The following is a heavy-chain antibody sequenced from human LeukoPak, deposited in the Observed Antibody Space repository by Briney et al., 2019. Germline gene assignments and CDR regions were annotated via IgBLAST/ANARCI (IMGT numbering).Heavy chain of an antibody. CDR1: GGSISSSSYY. CDR3: ARHEGYSSSPTVI. D-gene: IGHD6-13*01. V-gene: IGHV4-39*01. J-gene: IGHJ3*02. Sequence: SETLSLTCTVSGGSISSSSYYWGWIRQPPGTGLEWIGSIYYSGSTYYNPSLKSRVTISVDTSKNQFSLKLSSVTAADTAVYYCARHEGYSSSPTVIWGQGTMVTVSS. CDR2: IYYSGST.